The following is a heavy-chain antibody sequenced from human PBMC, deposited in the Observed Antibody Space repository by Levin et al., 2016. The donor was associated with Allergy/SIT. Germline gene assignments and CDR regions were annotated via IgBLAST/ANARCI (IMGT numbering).Heavy chain of an antibody. CDR3: ARESAVVVVVAGGYFDY. D-gene: IGHD2-15*01. CDR2: IKQDGSEK. J-gene: IGHJ4*02. Sequence: VRQAPGKGLEWVANIKQDGSEKYYVDSVKGRFTISRDNAKNSLYLQMNSLRAEDTAVYYCARESAVVVVVAGGYFDYWGQGTLVTAPQ. V-gene: IGHV3-7*03.